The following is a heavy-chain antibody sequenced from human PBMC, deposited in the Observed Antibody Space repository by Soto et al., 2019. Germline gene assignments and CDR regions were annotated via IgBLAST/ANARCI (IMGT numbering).Heavy chain of an antibody. D-gene: IGHD3-10*01. CDR2: ISYDGSNK. Sequence: QVQLVESGGGVVQPGRSLRLSCAASGFTFSSYAMHWVRQAPGKGLEWVAVISYDGSNKYYADSVKGRFTISRDNSKNTLYLQMNSLRAEDTAVYYGARGSVWFGELFSDGMDVWGQGTTVTVSS. CDR1: GFTFSSYA. J-gene: IGHJ6*02. V-gene: IGHV3-30-3*01. CDR3: ARGSVWFGELFSDGMDV.